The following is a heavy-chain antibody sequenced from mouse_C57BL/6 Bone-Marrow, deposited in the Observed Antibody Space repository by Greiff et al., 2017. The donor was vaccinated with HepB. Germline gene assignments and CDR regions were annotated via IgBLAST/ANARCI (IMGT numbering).Heavy chain of an antibody. CDR2: ISNLAYSI. D-gene: IGHD2-3*01. CDR1: GFTFSDYG. V-gene: IGHV5-15*01. Sequence: EVHLVESGGGLVQPGGSLKLFCAASGFTFSDYGMAWVRQAPRKGPEWVAFISNLAYSIYYADTVTGRFTISRENAKNTLYLEMSSLRSEDTAMYYCARHVYLNWYFDVWGTGTTVTVSS. J-gene: IGHJ1*03. CDR3: ARHVYLNWYFDV.